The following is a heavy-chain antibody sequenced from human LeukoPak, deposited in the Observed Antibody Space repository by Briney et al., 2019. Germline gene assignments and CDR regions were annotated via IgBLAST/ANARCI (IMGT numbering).Heavy chain of an antibody. V-gene: IGHV3-11*04. CDR3: AKDLLMTQRTVTAPFDS. CDR2: ISSSGSTI. D-gene: IGHD4-17*01. J-gene: IGHJ4*02. Sequence: PGGSLRLSCAASGFTFSDYYMSWIRQAPGKGLEWVSYISSSGSTIYYADSVKGRFTISRDNAKNSLYLQMNSLRPEDTAVYYCAKDLLMTQRTVTAPFDSWGQGILVTVSS. CDR1: GFTFSDYY.